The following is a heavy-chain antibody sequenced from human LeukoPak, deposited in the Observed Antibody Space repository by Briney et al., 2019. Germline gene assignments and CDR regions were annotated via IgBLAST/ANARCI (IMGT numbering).Heavy chain of an antibody. CDR3: AKDRYCTSSSCPIDY. V-gene: IGHV3-9*01. Sequence: GGSLRLSCAASGFTFDDYAMHWVRQAPGKGLEWVSGISWNSGSIGYADSVKGRFTISRDNAKNSLYLQMNSLRAEDTALYYCAKDRYCTSSSCPIDYWGQGTMVTVSS. CDR1: GFTFDDYA. CDR2: ISWNSGSI. D-gene: IGHD2-2*01. J-gene: IGHJ4*02.